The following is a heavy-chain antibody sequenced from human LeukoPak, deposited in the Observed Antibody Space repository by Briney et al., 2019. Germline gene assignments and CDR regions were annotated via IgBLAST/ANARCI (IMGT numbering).Heavy chain of an antibody. V-gene: IGHV1-46*01. CDR3: ARGEYYYDSSGYVFY. CDR2: INPNAGTT. J-gene: IGHJ4*02. D-gene: IGHD3-22*01. Sequence: GASVKVSCKASGYTFTSYYMHWVRQAPGQGLEWMGIINPNAGTTSYAQKFQGRVTVTRDTSTSTVYMELSSLRSEDTAVYYCARGEYYYDSSGYVFYWGQGTLVTVSS. CDR1: GYTFTSYY.